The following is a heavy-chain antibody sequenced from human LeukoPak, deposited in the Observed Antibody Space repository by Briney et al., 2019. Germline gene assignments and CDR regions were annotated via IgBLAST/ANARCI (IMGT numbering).Heavy chain of an antibody. D-gene: IGHD3-3*01. CDR3: AKDPNFWSGYGSSYYYGMDV. CDR1: GFTFSSYG. J-gene: IGHJ6*02. Sequence: GGSLRLSCAASGFTFSSYGMHWVRQAPGKGLEWVAVISCDGSNKYYADSVKGRFTISRDNSKNTLYLQMNSLRAEDTAVYYCAKDPNFWSGYGSSYYYGMDVWGQGTTVTVSS. V-gene: IGHV3-30*18. CDR2: ISCDGSNK.